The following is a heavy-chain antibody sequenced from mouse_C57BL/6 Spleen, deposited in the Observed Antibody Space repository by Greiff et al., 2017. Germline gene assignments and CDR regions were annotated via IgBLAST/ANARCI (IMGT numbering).Heavy chain of an antibody. Sequence: QVQLQQSGAELMKPGASVKLSCKATGYTFTGYWIEWVKQRPGHGLEWIGEILPGSGSTNYNEKFKGKATFTADTSSNTAYMQLSSLTTEDSAIYYCARKEENSNYYYYYAMDYWGQGTSVTVSS. CDR1: GYTFTGYW. V-gene: IGHV1-9*01. J-gene: IGHJ4*01. D-gene: IGHD2-5*01. CDR2: ILPGSGST. CDR3: ARKEENSNYYYYYAMDY.